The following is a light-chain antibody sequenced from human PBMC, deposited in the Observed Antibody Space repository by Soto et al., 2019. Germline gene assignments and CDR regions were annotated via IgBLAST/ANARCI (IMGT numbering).Light chain of an antibody. Sequence: DIQMTQSPSSLSASVGDRVTITCRASQTIIFYLNWYQQKPGQAPKLLIYAASNLQSGVPSRFSGSGSGTEFTLTISSLQPEDFATYFCQQSYTTPVYTFGQGTELEIK. J-gene: IGKJ2*01. CDR3: QQSYTTPVYT. V-gene: IGKV1-39*01. CDR2: AAS. CDR1: QTIIFY.